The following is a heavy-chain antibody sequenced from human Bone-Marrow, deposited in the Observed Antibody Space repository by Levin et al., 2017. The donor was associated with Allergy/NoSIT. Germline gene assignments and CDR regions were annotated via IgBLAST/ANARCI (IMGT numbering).Heavy chain of an antibody. Sequence: PGESLKISCKASGGTFSSYAISWVRQAPGQGLEWMGGIIPIFGTANYAQKFQGRVTITADESTSTAYMELSSLRSEDTAVYYCARVVREDRYQRYCSGGSCYSRGAGPSCYYYMDVWGKGTTVTVSS. D-gene: IGHD2-15*01. CDR3: ARVVREDRYQRYCSGGSCYSRGAGPSCYYYMDV. J-gene: IGHJ6*03. CDR2: IIPIFGTA. CDR1: GGTFSSYA. V-gene: IGHV1-69*01.